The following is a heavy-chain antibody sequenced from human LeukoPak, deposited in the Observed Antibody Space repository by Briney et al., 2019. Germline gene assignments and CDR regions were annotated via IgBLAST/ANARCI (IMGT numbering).Heavy chain of an antibody. J-gene: IGHJ6*02. CDR2: ISAYNGNT. Sequence: ASVKVSCKASGYTFTSYGISWVRQAPGQGLEWMGWISAYNGNTNYAQKLQGRVTMTTDTSTSTAYMELRSLRSDDTAVYYCARDVLERLSGDYYYYGMDVWGQGTTVTVSS. D-gene: IGHD1-1*01. V-gene: IGHV1-18*01. CDR1: GYTFTSYG. CDR3: ARDVLERLSGDYYYYGMDV.